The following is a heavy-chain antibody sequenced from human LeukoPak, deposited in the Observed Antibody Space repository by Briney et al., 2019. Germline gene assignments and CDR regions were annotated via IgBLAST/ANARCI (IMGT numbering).Heavy chain of an antibody. CDR3: ASQTAGHSGYYMDG. D-gene: IGHD6-25*01. V-gene: IGHV3-48*01. Sequence: GRSLSLSCPLSGFTFRSYSMDCVRQAPGDGLEWVAHISGSSPPTYYPDSVEGPSTISRPNDNNTLYLQTNSPRTEETAVDYCASQTAGHSGYYMDGWSKGTTVTVYS. CDR1: GFTFRSYS. J-gene: IGHJ6*03. CDR2: ISGSSPPT.